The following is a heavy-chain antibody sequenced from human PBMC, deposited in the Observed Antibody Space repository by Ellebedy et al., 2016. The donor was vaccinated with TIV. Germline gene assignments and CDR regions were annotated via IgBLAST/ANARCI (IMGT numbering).Heavy chain of an antibody. J-gene: IGHJ3*02. V-gene: IGHV1-18*01. CDR1: GYTFASYG. CDR2: VSGKDGET. D-gene: IGHD3-10*01. CDR3: ARDFHKNASGSWDDTFDI. Sequence: AASVKVSCKASGYTFASYGVSWVRQARGQGLEWIGWVSGKDGETNYGQKFEGRVTMTTDASTSTASMNLRSLRSDDTAVYFCARDFHKNASGSWDDTFDIWGQGTVVTVSS.